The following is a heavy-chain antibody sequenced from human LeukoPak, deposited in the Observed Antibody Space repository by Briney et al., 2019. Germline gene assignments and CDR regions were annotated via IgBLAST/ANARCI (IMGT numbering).Heavy chain of an antibody. D-gene: IGHD6-19*01. Sequence: ASVKVSCKASGYTFTSYDINWVRQATGQGLEWTGWMNPNSGNTGYAQKFQGRVTMTRNTSISTAYMELSSLRSEDTAVYYCARDTGYSSGWSPFDYWGQGTLVTVSS. CDR2: MNPNSGNT. CDR1: GYTFTSYD. V-gene: IGHV1-8*01. J-gene: IGHJ4*02. CDR3: ARDTGYSSGWSPFDY.